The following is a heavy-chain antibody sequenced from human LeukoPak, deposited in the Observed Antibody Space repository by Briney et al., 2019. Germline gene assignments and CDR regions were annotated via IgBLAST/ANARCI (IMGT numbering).Heavy chain of an antibody. J-gene: IGHJ4*02. D-gene: IGHD3-3*01. CDR3: AEPEDSLEWLFDY. CDR2: ISGSGGST. V-gene: IGHV3-23*01. CDR1: GFTFSSYA. Sequence: PGGSLRLSCAASGFTFSSYAMSWVRQAPGKGLEWVSAISGSGGSTYYADSVKGRFTISRDNSKNTLYLQMNSLRAEDTAVYYCAEPEDSLEWLFDYWGQGTLVTVSS.